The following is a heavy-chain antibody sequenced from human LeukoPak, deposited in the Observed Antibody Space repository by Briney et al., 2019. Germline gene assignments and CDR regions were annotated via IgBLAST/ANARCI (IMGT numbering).Heavy chain of an antibody. V-gene: IGHV4-34*01. CDR1: GGSFSGYY. J-gene: IGHJ4*02. Sequence: PSETLSLTCAVYGGSFSGYYWSWIRQPPGKGLEWIGEINHSGSTNYNPSLKSRVTISVDTSKNQFSLKLSSVTAADTAVYYCARDSEAPFGSTFDYWGQGTLVTVSS. CDR2: INHSGST. D-gene: IGHD3-16*01. CDR3: ARDSEAPFGSTFDY.